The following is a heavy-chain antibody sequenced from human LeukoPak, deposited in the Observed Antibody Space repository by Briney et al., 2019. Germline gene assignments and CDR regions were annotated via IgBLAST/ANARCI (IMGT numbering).Heavy chain of an antibody. CDR3: ARSAYPGNSVIED. CDR1: GFTFSTYG. Sequence: GGSLRLSCAASGFTFSTYGMHWVRQAPGKGLEWVAVIWYDGSKIYYADSVKGRFTISRDNSKNTLYLQMNSLRAEDTAVYYCARSAYPGNSVIEDWGRGTLVTVSS. D-gene: IGHD4-23*01. J-gene: IGHJ4*02. CDR2: IWYDGSKI. V-gene: IGHV3-33*01.